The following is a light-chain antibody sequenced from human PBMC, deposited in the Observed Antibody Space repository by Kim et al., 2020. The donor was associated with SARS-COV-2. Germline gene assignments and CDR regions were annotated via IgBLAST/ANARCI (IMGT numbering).Light chain of an antibody. Sequence: SYELTQPPSVSVAPGKTARITCGGDNIGSKTVQWYQQNPGQAPVLVIYYNSDRPSGIPERFSGSNSGNTATLTISRVEAGDEADYYCQGWNSNSDHPGVF. J-gene: IGLJ3*02. V-gene: IGLV3-21*04. CDR3: QGWNSNSDHPGV. CDR2: YNS. CDR1: NIGSKT.